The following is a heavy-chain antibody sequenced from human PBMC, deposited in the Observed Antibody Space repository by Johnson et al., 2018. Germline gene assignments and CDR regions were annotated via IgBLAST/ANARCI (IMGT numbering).Heavy chain of an antibody. CDR1: GFTFSICW. D-gene: IGHD1-26*01. CDR3: AKDFFRWELRDAFAI. Sequence: EVQLVETGGGLVQPGGSLRLSCTVSGFTFSICWMHWVRQAPGKGLMWVSRINRDGGSITYADSVKGRFTISRDNAKNTLYLQMNSLRAEDTAGYYCAKDFFRWELRDAFAIWGQGTMVTGSS. V-gene: IGHV3-74*01. CDR2: INRDGGSI. J-gene: IGHJ3*02.